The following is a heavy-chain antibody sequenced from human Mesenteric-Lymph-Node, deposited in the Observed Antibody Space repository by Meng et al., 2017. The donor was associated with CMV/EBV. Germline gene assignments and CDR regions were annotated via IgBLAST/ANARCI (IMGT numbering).Heavy chain of an antibody. V-gene: IGHV3-30*02. CDR2: IRYDGSNK. D-gene: IGHD2-2*01. CDR3: AKVPYVVPASILYFDY. Sequence: GESLKISCAAPGFTFRSYGMHWVRQAPGKGLEWVAFIRYDGSNKYYADSVKGRFTISRDNSKNTLYLQMNSLRAEDTAVYYCAKVPYVVPASILYFDYWGQGTLVTVSS. CDR1: GFTFRSYG. J-gene: IGHJ4*02.